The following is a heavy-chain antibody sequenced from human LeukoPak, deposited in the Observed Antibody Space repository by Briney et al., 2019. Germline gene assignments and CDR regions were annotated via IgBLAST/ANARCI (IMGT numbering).Heavy chain of an antibody. Sequence: GESLKISCKGSGYSFTSYWIGWVRQMPGKGLEWMGIIYPGDSDTRYSPSFQGQVTISADKSISTAYLQWSSLKASDTAMYYCASTRSDSSGYYYGQDAFDIWGQGTMVTVSS. V-gene: IGHV5-51*01. CDR2: IYPGDSDT. D-gene: IGHD3-22*01. J-gene: IGHJ3*02. CDR3: ASTRSDSSGYYYGQDAFDI. CDR1: GYSFTSYW.